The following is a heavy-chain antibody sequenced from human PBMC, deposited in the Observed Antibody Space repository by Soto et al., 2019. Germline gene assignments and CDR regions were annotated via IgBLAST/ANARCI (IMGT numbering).Heavy chain of an antibody. D-gene: IGHD1-26*01. Sequence: QVHLQESGPGLVKPSETLSLTCTVSGASIRSFFWTWIRQPPGRGLEWIGNIYYSVSTNYNPYLKNRVTMSVDTSKNPFSLMLTSVTAADTAVYYCARPSGSYSYYYGIDVWGQGTTVTVSS. J-gene: IGHJ6*02. CDR1: GASIRSFF. V-gene: IGHV4-59*01. CDR2: IYYSVST. CDR3: ARPSGSYSYYYGIDV.